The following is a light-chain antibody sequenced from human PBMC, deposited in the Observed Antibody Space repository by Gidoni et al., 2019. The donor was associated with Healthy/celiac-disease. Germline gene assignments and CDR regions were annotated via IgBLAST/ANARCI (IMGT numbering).Light chain of an antibody. J-gene: IGLJ2*01. CDR2: DES. V-gene: IGLV3-21*04. CDR1: NTGSKS. Sequence: SYVPPQPPSVSVAPGKTTSITCGGNNTGSKSVHWYQQKSGQAPVRVIYDESDRPAGIPERFSGSNSGNTATLTISRVEAGDEADYYCQVGDSSSDHPVFGGGTKLTVL. CDR3: QVGDSSSDHPV.